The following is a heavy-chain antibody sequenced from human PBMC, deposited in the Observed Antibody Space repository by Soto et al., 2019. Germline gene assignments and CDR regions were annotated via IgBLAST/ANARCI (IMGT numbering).Heavy chain of an antibody. CDR3: AREVGHSYGFPFYYYSVMAV. CDR1: GFTFSSYA. D-gene: IGHD5-18*01. CDR2: ISYDGSNK. J-gene: IGHJ6*02. V-gene: IGHV3-30-3*01. Sequence: GGSLRLSCAASGFTFSSYAMHWVRQAPGKGLEWVAVISYDGSNKYYADSVKGRFTISRDNSKNTLYLQMNSLRAEDTAVYYYAREVGHSYGFPFYYYSVMAVWGQGTTVTVSS.